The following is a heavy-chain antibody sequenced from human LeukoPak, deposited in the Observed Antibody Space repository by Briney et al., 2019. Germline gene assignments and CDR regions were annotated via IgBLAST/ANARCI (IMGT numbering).Heavy chain of an antibody. CDR3: ARVGDFWSGYPQRNWFDP. CDR1: GGTFSSYA. CDR2: IIPIFGTA. J-gene: IGHJ5*02. V-gene: IGHV1-69*13. Sequence: ASVKVSCKASGGTFSSYAISWVRQAPGQGLEWMGGIIPIFGTANYAQKFQGRVTTTADESTSTAYMELSSLRSEDTAVYYCARVGDFWSGYPQRNWFDPWGQGTLVTVSS. D-gene: IGHD3-3*01.